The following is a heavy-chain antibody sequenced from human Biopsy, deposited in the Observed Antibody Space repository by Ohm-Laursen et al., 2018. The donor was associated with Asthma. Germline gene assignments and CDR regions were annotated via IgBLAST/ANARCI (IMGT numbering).Heavy chain of an antibody. CDR1: GFTFSNYG. Sequence: LSLTCAVSGFTFSNYGMHWVRQAPGKGLDWVAVISFDGSNKNYTDSVKGRFTISRDNSRNTLHLQMNSLRAEDTAVYYCAKDVFPGWELRRGPDYWGQGTLVTVS. CDR3: AKDVFPGWELRRGPDY. CDR2: ISFDGSNK. D-gene: IGHD1-26*01. J-gene: IGHJ4*02. V-gene: IGHV3-30*18.